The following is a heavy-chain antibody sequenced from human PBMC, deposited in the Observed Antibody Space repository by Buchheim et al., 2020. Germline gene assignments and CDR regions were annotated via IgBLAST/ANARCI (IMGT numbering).Heavy chain of an antibody. CDR1: GFTFSSYW. J-gene: IGHJ6*03. D-gene: IGHD1-26*01. CDR2: INSDGSST. V-gene: IGHV3-74*01. Sequence: EVQLVESGGGLVQPGGSLRLSCAASGFTFSSYWMHWVRQAPGKGLVWVSRINSDGSSTSYADSVKGRFTISRDNSKNTLYLQMNSLRAEDTAVYYCARAYSGSLVLQVYYYYYMDVWGKGTT. CDR3: ARAYSGSLVLQVYYYYYMDV.